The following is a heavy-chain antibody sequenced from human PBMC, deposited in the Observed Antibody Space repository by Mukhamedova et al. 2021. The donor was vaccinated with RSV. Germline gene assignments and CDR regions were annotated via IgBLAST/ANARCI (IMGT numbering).Heavy chain of an antibody. J-gene: IGHJ5*02. D-gene: IGHD6-19*01. CDR2: IGADGRKT. V-gene: IGHV3-23*01. Sequence: GLEWVSTIGADGRKTYYADAVKGRFTISRDNSNNAASLQMNSLRVDDAAIYYCTKDRNPSTSAWFPNWFDPWGQGTLVIVSS. CDR3: TKDRNPSTSAWFPNWFDP.